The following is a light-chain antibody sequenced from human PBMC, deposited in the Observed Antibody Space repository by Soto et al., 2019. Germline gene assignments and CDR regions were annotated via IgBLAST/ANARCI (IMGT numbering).Light chain of an antibody. J-gene: IGKJ2*01. CDR2: KTS. Sequence: DIRMTQSPSTLSASVGDRVTIACRATQSFGRWLAWYQQKPGKAPELWIYKTSTLERGVPSIFSGSGSGTEFTLTISSLQPDDFATYYCQEYKTGPGYNFGQGTRLEIK. CDR1: QSFGRW. CDR3: QEYKTGPGYN. V-gene: IGKV1-5*03.